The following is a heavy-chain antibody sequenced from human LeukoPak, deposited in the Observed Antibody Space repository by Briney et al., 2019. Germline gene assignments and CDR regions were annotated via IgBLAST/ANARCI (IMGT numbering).Heavy chain of an antibody. J-gene: IGHJ3*02. D-gene: IGHD3-16*01. Sequence: SETLSLTCTVSGYSISSGYYWGWIRQPPGKGLEWIGSIYHSGSTYYNPSLKSRVTISVDTSKNQFSLKLSSVTAADTAVYYCARDRGTENAFDIWGQGTMVTVSS. CDR1: GYSISSGYY. V-gene: IGHV4-38-2*02. CDR2: IYHSGST. CDR3: ARDRGTENAFDI.